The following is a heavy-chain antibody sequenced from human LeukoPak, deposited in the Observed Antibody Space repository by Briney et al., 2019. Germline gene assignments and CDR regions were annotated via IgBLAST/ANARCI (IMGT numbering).Heavy chain of an antibody. CDR3: ARGSNLYYYYGMDA. Sequence: GRSLRLSCTASGFTFGDYAVTWVRQAPGKGLEWVGFIRSKAYGGTTEYAASVKGRFTISRDDSKSVAYLQMSSLKTEDTAVYYCARGSNLYYYYGMDAWGKGTTVTVSS. J-gene: IGHJ6*04. CDR1: GFTFGDYA. D-gene: IGHD4-11*01. CDR2: IRSKAYGGTT. V-gene: IGHV3-49*04.